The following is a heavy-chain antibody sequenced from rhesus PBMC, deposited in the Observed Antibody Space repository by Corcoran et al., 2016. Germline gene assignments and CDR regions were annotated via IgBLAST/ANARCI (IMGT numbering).Heavy chain of an antibody. V-gene: IGHV4S11*01. J-gene: IGHJ4*01. D-gene: IGHD5-12*01. CDR1: GGSISRNY. CDR3: ARGRVGDTATGFDY. Sequence: QVQLQESGPGLVMPSETLSLTGDVSGGSISRNYLCWLRQAPGRGRVWFGRLTSSGSAEYNPSLTRRVTLSVDTAKNHLSLKLSSVTAADTAVYYCARGRVGDTATGFDYWGKGVLVTVSS. CDR2: LTSSGSA.